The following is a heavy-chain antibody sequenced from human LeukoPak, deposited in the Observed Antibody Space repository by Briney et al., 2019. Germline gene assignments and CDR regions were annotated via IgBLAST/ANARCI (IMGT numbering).Heavy chain of an antibody. CDR3: AREASVGFFDY. CDR1: GFTFSSYG. J-gene: IGHJ4*02. Sequence: GGSLRLSCAASGFTFSSYGMHWVRQAPGKGLEWVAAIWYDGSNNYYADSVKGRFTISRDNPKNALYLQMNSLRAEDTAVYYCAREASVGFFDYWGQGTLVTVSS. D-gene: IGHD4-23*01. V-gene: IGHV3-33*01. CDR2: IWYDGSNN.